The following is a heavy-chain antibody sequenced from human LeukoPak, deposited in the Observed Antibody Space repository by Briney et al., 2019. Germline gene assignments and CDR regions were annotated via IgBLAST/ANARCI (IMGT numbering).Heavy chain of an antibody. D-gene: IGHD6-19*01. J-gene: IGHJ4*02. CDR1: GFTFSSYW. CDR2: MNSDGTSK. V-gene: IGHV3-74*01. Sequence: GGALRLSCAASGFTFSSYWMHWVRQAPGKGRVWVSRMNSDGTSKTYADSVKGRFTISRDNAKNTPYLQMNSLRAEDTAVYYCARVGPYSSGLYYFDYWGQGTLVTVSS. CDR3: ARVGPYSSGLYYFDY.